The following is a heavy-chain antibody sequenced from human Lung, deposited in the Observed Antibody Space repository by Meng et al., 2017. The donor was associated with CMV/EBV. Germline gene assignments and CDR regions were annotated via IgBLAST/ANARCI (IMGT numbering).Heavy chain of an antibody. CDR3: ASFPPPGKQWLVTDY. J-gene: IGHJ4*02. Sequence: QVRLKESGPGLVKPSGTLSLTCAVSGGSISSSNWWSWVRQPPGKGLEWIGEIYHSGSTNYNPSLKGRVTISVDKSKNQFSLKLSSVTAADTAVYYCASFPPPGKQWLVTDYWGQGTLVTVSS. CDR2: IYHSGST. D-gene: IGHD6-19*01. V-gene: IGHV4-4*02. CDR1: GGSISSSNW.